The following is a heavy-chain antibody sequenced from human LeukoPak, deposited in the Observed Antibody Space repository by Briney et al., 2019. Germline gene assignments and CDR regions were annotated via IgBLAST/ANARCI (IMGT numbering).Heavy chain of an antibody. CDR2: IYHSGGS. J-gene: IGHJ4*02. CDR1: GYSISSGSY. Sequence: SETLSLTCAVSGYSISSGSYWGWIRPPPGTGLEWIGSIYHSGGSYYNPSLKSRVTISEDTSKNQFSLKLSSMSAADTAVYYCATAVVITPFDYWGQGGLVTVSS. V-gene: IGHV4-38-2*01. CDR3: ATAVVITPFDY. D-gene: IGHD3-22*01.